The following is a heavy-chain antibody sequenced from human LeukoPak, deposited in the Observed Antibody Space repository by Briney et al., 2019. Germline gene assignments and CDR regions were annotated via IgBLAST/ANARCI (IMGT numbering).Heavy chain of an antibody. CDR3: ARGGETPHYYDSSGYYYDIDY. Sequence: ASVKVSCRASGYTFTSYGISWVRQAPGQGLEWMGWISAYNGNTNYAQKLQGRVTMTTDTSTSTAYMELSRLRSDDTAVYYCARGGETPHYYDSSGYYYDIDYWGQGTLVTVSS. D-gene: IGHD3-22*01. CDR1: GYTFTSYG. V-gene: IGHV1-18*01. J-gene: IGHJ4*02. CDR2: ISAYNGNT.